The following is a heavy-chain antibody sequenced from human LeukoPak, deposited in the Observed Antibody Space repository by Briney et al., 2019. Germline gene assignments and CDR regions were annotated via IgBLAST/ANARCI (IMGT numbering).Heavy chain of an antibody. Sequence: SETLSLTCTGAGGSISSYYWSWIRQPPGKGLEWIGYIYYSGSTNYNPSLKSRVTISVDTSKNQFSLKLSSVTAADTAVYYCARHFPPVDTAMVVLAYYYYGMDVWGQGTTVTVSS. CDR2: IYYSGST. D-gene: IGHD5-18*01. J-gene: IGHJ6*02. CDR3: ARHFPPVDTAMVVLAYYYYGMDV. CDR1: GGSISSYY. V-gene: IGHV4-59*08.